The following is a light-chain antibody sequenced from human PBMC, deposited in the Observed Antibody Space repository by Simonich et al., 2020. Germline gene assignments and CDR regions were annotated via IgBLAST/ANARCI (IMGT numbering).Light chain of an antibody. CDR2: GAS. CDR3: QQYNNWPPET. Sequence: EIVMTQSPAILSVSPGERATLSCRARQSVSNNFAWYPQKPGQAPRLHIYGASIRATGITARISSNGSGTEFTLTDSSMQSKNFAIYYCQQYNNWPPETFGQGTKVEIK. V-gene: IGKV3-15*01. CDR1: QSVSNN. J-gene: IGKJ1*01.